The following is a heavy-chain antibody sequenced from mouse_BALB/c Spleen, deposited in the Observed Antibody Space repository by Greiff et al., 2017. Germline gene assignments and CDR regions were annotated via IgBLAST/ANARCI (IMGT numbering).Heavy chain of an antibody. J-gene: IGHJ3*01. Sequence: EGQGVESGGGLVQPGGSLKLSCAASGFTFSSYGMSWVRQTPDKRLELVATINSNGGSTYYPDSVKGRFTISRDNAKNTLYLQMSSLKSEDTAMYYCARDRVYGNYGTYWGQGTLVTVSA. V-gene: IGHV5-6-3*01. CDR3: ARDRVYGNYGTY. CDR2: INSNGGST. D-gene: IGHD2-1*01. CDR1: GFTFSSYG.